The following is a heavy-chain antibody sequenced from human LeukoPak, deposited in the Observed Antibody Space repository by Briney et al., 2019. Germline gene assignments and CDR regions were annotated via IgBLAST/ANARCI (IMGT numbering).Heavy chain of an antibody. CDR2: VTPTTGNT. CDR1: GYTFTSYD. CDR3: ARDRPGRYSTISCYSASPFDP. V-gene: IGHV1-8*03. J-gene: IGHJ5*02. Sequence: ASVKVSCKASGYTFTSYDINWVRQAPGQGLEWMGWVTPTTGNTGYAQKFQGRVTITADESTSTAYMELSSLRSEDTAVYYCARDRPGRYSTISCYSASPFDPWGQGTLVTVSS. D-gene: IGHD2-2*02.